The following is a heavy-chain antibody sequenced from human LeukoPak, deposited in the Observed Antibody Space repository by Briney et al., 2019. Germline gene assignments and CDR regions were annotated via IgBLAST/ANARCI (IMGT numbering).Heavy chain of an antibody. D-gene: IGHD1-1*01. V-gene: IGHV3-48*01. CDR3: ARDHNYAFDN. CDR1: GFPFIEYS. CDR2: IGIDSGNT. Sequence: QPGGSLRLSCTASGFPFIEYSMNWVRQVPGKGLEWISYIGIDSGNTKYADSVRGRFTIPADKAKNSLYLQMNSLRVEDTAVYYCARDHNYAFDNWGQGTLVSVAS. J-gene: IGHJ4*02.